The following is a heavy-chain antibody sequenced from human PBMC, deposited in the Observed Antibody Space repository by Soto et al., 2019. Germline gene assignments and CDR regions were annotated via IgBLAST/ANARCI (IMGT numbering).Heavy chain of an antibody. CDR2: MNTNSGNT. CDR3: ARLHCSGCLYYYGMDV. J-gene: IGHJ6*02. V-gene: IGHV1-8*01. D-gene: IGHD2-15*01. Sequence: ASVKVSCKASGYTFTSYDINWVRQATGQGLEWMGWMNTNSGNTGYAQKFQGRVTMTRNTSISTAYMELSSLRSEDTAVYYCARLHCSGCLYYYGMDVWGQGTTVTVSS. CDR1: GYTFTSYD.